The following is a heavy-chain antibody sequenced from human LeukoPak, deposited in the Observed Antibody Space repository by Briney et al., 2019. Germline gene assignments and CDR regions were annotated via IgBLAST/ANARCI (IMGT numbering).Heavy chain of an antibody. V-gene: IGHV4-4*07. J-gene: IGHJ5*02. D-gene: IGHD3-16*01. CDR1: GDSMSSYY. Sequence: PSETLSLTCTVSGDSMSSYYWNFIRQPAGKGLEWIGRIHTSWTTYYNPSLKSRITMSVDTSRNQFSLRLTSVTAADTAVYYCARGDYYDGGGRNWFDPWGQRTLVTVSS. CDR2: IHTSWTT. CDR3: ARGDYYDGGGRNWFDP.